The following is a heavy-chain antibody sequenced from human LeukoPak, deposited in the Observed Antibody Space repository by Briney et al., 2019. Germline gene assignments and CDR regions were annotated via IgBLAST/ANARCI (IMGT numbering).Heavy chain of an antibody. J-gene: IGHJ4*02. D-gene: IGHD7-27*01. V-gene: IGHV1-2*04. CDR2: INPNSGGT. CDR3: AREKSGDFDY. CDR1: GYTFTGYY. Sequence: ASVNVSCKASGYTFTGYYMHWVRQAPGQGLEWMGWINPNSGGTNYAQKFQGWVTMTRDTSISTVYMELSSLRSEDTAVYYCAREKSGDFDYWGQGTLVTVSS.